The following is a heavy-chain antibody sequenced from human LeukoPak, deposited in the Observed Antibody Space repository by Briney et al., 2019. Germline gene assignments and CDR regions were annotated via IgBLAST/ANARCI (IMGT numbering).Heavy chain of an antibody. CDR1: GDTFIRSY. Sequence: ASVRVSCKASGDTFIRSYMHWVRQAPGQGLEWMGITNPSGGDIRYAQKFQGGVTMTSDTSTSTVYLELRSLRSEDTAVYYCARWDSSVGNAFDIWGQGTMITISS. V-gene: IGHV1-46*01. D-gene: IGHD3-22*01. J-gene: IGHJ3*02. CDR3: ARWDSSVGNAFDI. CDR2: TNPSGGDI.